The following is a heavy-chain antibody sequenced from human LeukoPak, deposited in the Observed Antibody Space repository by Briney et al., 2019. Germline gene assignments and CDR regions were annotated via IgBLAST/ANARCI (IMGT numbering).Heavy chain of an antibody. CDR2: IYENGGTT. D-gene: IGHD2-21*01. CDR3: AKDFRIGYSAHFDY. CDR1: GFTFRSHA. J-gene: IGHJ4*02. Sequence: GGSLRLSCVGSGFTFRSHAVSWVRQAPEKGLEFVSGIYENGGTTYYADSVKGRFSISRDNSKNTLYLQMDSLRGEDTAVYYCAKDFRIGYSAHFDYWGQEALVTVSS. V-gene: IGHV3-23*01.